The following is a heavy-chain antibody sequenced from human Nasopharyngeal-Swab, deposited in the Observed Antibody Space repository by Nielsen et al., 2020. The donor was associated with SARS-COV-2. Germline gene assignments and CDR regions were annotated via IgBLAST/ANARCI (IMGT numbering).Heavy chain of an antibody. CDR2: IIPIFGPA. CDR3: ARDYDYVWGSYPDYYYGMDV. D-gene: IGHD3-16*01. V-gene: IGHV1-69*13. J-gene: IGHJ6*02. Sequence: SVKVSCKASGGTFSSYAISWVRQAPGQGLEWMGGIIPIFGPANYAQKFQGRVTITADESTSTAYMELSSLRSEDTAVYYCARDYDYVWGSYPDYYYGMDVWGQGTTVTVSS. CDR1: GGTFSSYA.